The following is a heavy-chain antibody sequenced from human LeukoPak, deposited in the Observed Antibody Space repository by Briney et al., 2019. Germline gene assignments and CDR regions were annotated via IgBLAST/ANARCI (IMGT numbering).Heavy chain of an antibody. D-gene: IGHD3-22*01. CDR2: IDPSGGST. Sequence: ASVKVSCKASGYTFTTYYIHWVRQAPGQGLEWMGIIDPSGGSTSYAQKFQGRVTMTRDMSTSTVYMELSSLRSEDTAVYYCARVGGRYYDSSGYYPEEYYFDYWGQGTLVTVSS. CDR3: ARVGGRYYDSSGYYPEEYYFDY. CDR1: GYTFTTYY. J-gene: IGHJ4*02. V-gene: IGHV1-46*01.